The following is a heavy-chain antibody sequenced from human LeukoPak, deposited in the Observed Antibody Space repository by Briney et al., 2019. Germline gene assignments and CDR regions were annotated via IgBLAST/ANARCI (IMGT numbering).Heavy chain of an antibody. CDR2: INHSGST. D-gene: IGHD3-10*01. CDR1: GGSFSGYY. Sequence: SETLSLTCAVYGGSFSGYYWSWIRQPAGKGLEWIGEINHSGSTNYNPSLKSRVTISVDTSKNQFSLKLSSVTAADTAVYYCARGRGRITMVRGVRGGMDVWGKGTTVTVSS. CDR3: ARGRGRITMVRGVRGGMDV. J-gene: IGHJ6*04. V-gene: IGHV4-34*01.